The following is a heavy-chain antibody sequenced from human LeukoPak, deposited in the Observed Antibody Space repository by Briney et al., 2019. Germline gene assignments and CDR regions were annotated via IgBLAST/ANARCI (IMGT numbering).Heavy chain of an antibody. CDR3: ARDLGSGWYPSFDY. D-gene: IGHD6-19*01. V-gene: IGHV3-7*01. Sequence: GGSLRLSCAASGFTFSSYWMSWVRQAPGKGLEWVANIKQDGSEKYYVDSVKGRFTISRDNAKNSLYLQMNSLRAEDTAVYYCARDLGSGWYPSFDYWGQGTLVTVSS. J-gene: IGHJ4*02. CDR1: GFTFSSYW. CDR2: IKQDGSEK.